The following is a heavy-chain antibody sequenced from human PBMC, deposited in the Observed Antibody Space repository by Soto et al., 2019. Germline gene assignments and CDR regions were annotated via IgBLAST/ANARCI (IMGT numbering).Heavy chain of an antibody. CDR3: ARGGSVIGP. Sequence: PSETLSLTCTVSGASISSYFWNWIRQPPGRGLEWIGYLYYSGSTNYNPSLKSRATISVDTSKNQFSLKLNSVTAADTAVYYCARGGSVIGPWGQGTLVTVSS. D-gene: IGHD5-12*01. J-gene: IGHJ5*02. V-gene: IGHV4-59*01. CDR2: LYYSGST. CDR1: GASISSYF.